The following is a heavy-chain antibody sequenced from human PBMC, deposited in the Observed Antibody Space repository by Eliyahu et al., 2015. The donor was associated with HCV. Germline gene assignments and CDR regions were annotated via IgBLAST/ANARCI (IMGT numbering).Heavy chain of an antibody. J-gene: IGHJ4*02. CDR3: ARGPDSSVYYYFY. CDR1: GVTFSSNA. Sequence: VKVSCKASGVTFSSNAISWVRQTPGQGLEWMGGIIPMFGTANYAQKFQGRVTITADESTSTAYMELSSLRSEDTAVYYCARGPDSSVYYYFYWGQGTLVTVSS. CDR2: IIPMFGTA. V-gene: IGHV1-69*01. D-gene: IGHD3-22*01.